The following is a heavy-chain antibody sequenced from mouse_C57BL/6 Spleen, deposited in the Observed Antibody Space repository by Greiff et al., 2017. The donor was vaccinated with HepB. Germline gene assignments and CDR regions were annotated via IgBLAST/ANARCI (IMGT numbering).Heavy chain of an antibody. CDR3: ARRGNDYDDFDY. D-gene: IGHD2-4*01. CDR2: IDPSDSYT. V-gene: IGHV1-50*01. CDR1: GYTFTSYW. Sequence: VQLQQPGAELVKPGASVKLSCKASGYTFTSYWMQWVKQRPGQGLEWIGEIDPSDSYTNYNQKFKGKATLTVDTSSSTAYMQLSSLTSEDSAVYYCARRGNDYDDFDYWGQGTTLTVSS. J-gene: IGHJ2*01.